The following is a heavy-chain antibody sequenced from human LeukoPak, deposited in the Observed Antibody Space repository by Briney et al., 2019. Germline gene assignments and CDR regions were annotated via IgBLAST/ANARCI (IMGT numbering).Heavy chain of an antibody. V-gene: IGHV1-69*13. D-gene: IGHD6-13*01. Sequence: SVTVSFMSSGGTFISYAISWVRQAPGQGLEWMGGIIPIFGTANYAQKFQGRVTITADESTSTAYMELSSLRSEDTAVYYCARDGSIAAAGPNNWFDPWGQGTLVTVSS. CDR2: IIPIFGTA. CDR3: ARDGSIAAAGPNNWFDP. J-gene: IGHJ5*02. CDR1: GGTFISYA.